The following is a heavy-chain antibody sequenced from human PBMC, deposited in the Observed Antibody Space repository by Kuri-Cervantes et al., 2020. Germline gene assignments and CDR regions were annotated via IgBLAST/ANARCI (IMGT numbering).Heavy chain of an antibody. V-gene: IGHV3-30*07. Sequence: GESLKISCAAPGITFSSYAMHWVRQAPGKGLEWVAVISYDGSNKYYADSVKGRFTISRENSKNTLYLQMNSLRAEDTAVYYCVSEDSRWGQGTMVTVSS. D-gene: IGHD2-15*01. J-gene: IGHJ3*01. CDR1: GITFSSYA. CDR3: VSEDSR. CDR2: ISYDGSNK.